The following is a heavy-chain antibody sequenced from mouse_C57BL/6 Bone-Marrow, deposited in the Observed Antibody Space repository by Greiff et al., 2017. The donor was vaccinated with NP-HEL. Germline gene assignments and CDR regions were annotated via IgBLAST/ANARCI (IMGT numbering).Heavy chain of an antibody. CDR2: IYPRSGNT. J-gene: IGHJ1*03. V-gene: IGHV1-81*01. D-gene: IGHD1-1*01. Sequence: VQLQQSGAGLARPGASVKLSCKASGYTFTSYGISWVKQRTGQGLEWIGEIYPRSGNTYYNEKFKGKATLTADKSSSTAYMELRSLTSEDSAVYFCASFYYYGSPYWYFDVWGTGTTVTVSS. CDR3: ASFYYYGSPYWYFDV. CDR1: GYTFTSYG.